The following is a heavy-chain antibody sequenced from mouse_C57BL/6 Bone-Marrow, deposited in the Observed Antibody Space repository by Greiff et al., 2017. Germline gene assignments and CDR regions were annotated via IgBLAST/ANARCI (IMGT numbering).Heavy chain of an antibody. Sequence: EVKLMESGGDLVKPGGSLKLSCAASGFTFSSYGMSWVRQTPDKRLEWVATISSGGSYTYYPDSVKGRFTISRDNAKNTLYLQMSSLKSEGTAMYYCARPPITTVVHWYFDVWGTGTTVTVSS. V-gene: IGHV5-6*01. J-gene: IGHJ1*03. CDR2: ISSGGSYT. CDR3: ARPPITTVVHWYFDV. D-gene: IGHD1-1*01. CDR1: GFTFSSYG.